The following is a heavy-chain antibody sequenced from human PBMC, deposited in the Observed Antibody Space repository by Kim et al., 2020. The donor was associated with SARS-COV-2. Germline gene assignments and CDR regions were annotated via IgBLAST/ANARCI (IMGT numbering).Heavy chain of an antibody. CDR2: MNPNSGNT. V-gene: IGHV1-8*01. CDR3: ARGGSSSWRLIDAFDI. J-gene: IGHJ3*02. CDR1: GYSFTSYD. Sequence: ASVKVSCKASGYSFTSYDINWVRQATGQGLEWMGWMNPNSGNTGYAQKFQGRVTMTRNTSISTAYMELSSLRSEDTAVYYCARGGSSSWRLIDAFDIWGQGTMVTVSS. D-gene: IGHD6-13*01.